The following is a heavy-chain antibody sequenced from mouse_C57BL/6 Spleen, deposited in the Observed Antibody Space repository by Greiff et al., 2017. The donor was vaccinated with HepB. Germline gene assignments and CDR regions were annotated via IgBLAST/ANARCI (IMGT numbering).Heavy chain of an antibody. V-gene: IGHV5-17*01. CDR1: GFTFSDYG. D-gene: IGHD1-1*01. CDR3: ARSYYGSSYSYYYAMDY. CDR2: ISSGSSTI. J-gene: IGHJ4*01. Sequence: EVMLVESGGGLVKPGGSLKLSCAASGFTFSDYGMHWVRQAPEKGLEWVAYISSGSSTIYYADTVKGRFTISRDNAKNTLFLQMTSLRSEDTAMYYCARSYYGSSYSYYYAMDYWGQGTSVTVSS.